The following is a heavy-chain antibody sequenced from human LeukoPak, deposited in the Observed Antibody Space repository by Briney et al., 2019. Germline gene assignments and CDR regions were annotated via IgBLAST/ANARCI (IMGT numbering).Heavy chain of an antibody. CDR2: ISSSSSYI. Sequence: GGSLRLSCVAYGFTFSKNWMTWVRQAPGKGLEWVSSISSSSSYIYYADSVKGRFTISRDNAKNSLYLQMNSLRAEDTAVYYCARAIKEWPSAYYYMDVWGKGTTVTVSS. J-gene: IGHJ6*03. V-gene: IGHV3-21*01. CDR3: ARAIKEWPSAYYYMDV. CDR1: GFTFSKNW. D-gene: IGHD3-3*01.